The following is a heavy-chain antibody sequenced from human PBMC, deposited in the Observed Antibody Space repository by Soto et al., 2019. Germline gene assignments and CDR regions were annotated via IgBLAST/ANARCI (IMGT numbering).Heavy chain of an antibody. CDR2: MSSSSTYI. CDR3: GREALGVSPTIHFDS. Sequence: PGGSLRLSCAASGFTLSSYSMNWVRQAPGKGLEWVSSMSSSSTYIYYADSVKGRFTISRDNAKNSVYLQMNSLKAKDKTVYYYGREALGVSPTIHFDSWGPETLVTSPS. D-gene: IGHD2-15*01. CDR1: GFTLSSYS. V-gene: IGHV3-21*01. J-gene: IGHJ4*02.